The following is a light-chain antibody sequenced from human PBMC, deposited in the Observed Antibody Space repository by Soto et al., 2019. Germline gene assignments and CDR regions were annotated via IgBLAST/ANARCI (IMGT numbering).Light chain of an antibody. Sequence: DIVLTQSPATLSFSPGESATLSCRASQSVFNFLDWLQQKPGQAPRVLIYDASKRAAGIPDRFSGSGSETHFTLTISSLEPEDFAVYYCQQRSRWPLTFGTGTKVDIK. CDR2: DAS. CDR1: QSVFNF. J-gene: IGKJ3*01. CDR3: QQRSRWPLT. V-gene: IGKV3-11*01.